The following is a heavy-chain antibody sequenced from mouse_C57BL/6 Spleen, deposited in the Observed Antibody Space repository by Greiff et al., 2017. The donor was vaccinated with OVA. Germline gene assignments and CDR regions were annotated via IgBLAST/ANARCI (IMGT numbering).Heavy chain of an antibody. CDR2: IYPRSGNT. J-gene: IGHJ3*01. CDR1: GYTFTSYG. Sequence: QVQLQQSGAELARPGASVKLSCKASGYTFTSYGISWVKQSTGQGLEWIGEIYPRSGNTYYNEKFKGKATLTADKSSSTAYMELRSLTSEDSAVYFCARRNYDYDDFAYWGQGTLVTVSA. D-gene: IGHD2-4*01. CDR3: ARRNYDYDDFAY. V-gene: IGHV1-81*01.